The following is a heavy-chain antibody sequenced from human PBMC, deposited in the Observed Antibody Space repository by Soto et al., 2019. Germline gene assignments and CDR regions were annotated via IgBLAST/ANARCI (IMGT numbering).Heavy chain of an antibody. J-gene: IGHJ4*02. CDR2: IYYSGST. CDR3: AGRYVFYFDY. Sequence: SETLSLTCAVSGGSMRSSTDYWGWIRQPPGKGLEWIGNIYYSGSTYYNPSLMSRVTVSVDTSKNQFSLKLSSVTAADTAVYYCAGRYVFYFDYWGQGTLVTVSS. V-gene: IGHV4-39*07. D-gene: IGHD3-16*01. CDR1: GGSMRSSTDY.